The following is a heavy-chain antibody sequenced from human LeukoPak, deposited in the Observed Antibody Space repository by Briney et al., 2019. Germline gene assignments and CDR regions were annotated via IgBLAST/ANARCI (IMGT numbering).Heavy chain of an antibody. Sequence: GGSLRLSCAASGFTFTSYWMSWVRQAPGKGLEWAADINQDGSEIYYVDSVKGRFTISRDNAKNSLSLQMNSLRAEDTAVYYCATAEWEYFYFDSWGQGALVAVSS. J-gene: IGHJ4*02. V-gene: IGHV3-7*05. CDR2: INQDGSEI. CDR1: GFTFTSYW. CDR3: ATAEWEYFYFDS. D-gene: IGHD1-26*01.